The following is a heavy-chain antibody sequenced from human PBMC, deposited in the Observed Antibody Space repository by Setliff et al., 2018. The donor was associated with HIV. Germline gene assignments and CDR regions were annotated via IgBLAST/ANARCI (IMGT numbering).Heavy chain of an antibody. V-gene: IGHV3-7*01. CDR2: ISPDGSAT. J-gene: IGHJ6*02. D-gene: IGHD3-3*01. CDR3: ARDNLYYNLYDGSPVYGMDV. Sequence: GGSLRLSCAASGFTFSGAWMGWVRQAPAKGLEWVANISPDGSATYYVDSVKGRFTISRDNAKNSLYLQLNSLRVEDTGVYYCARDNLYYNLYDGSPVYGMDVWGQGTTVTVSS. CDR1: GFTFSGAW.